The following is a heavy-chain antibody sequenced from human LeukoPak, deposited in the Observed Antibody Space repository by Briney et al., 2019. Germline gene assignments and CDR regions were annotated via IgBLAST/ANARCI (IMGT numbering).Heavy chain of an antibody. J-gene: IGHJ4*02. V-gene: IGHV3-23*01. Sequence: PGGSLRLSCAASGFTFSTYAMTWVRQAPGKGPEWVSTITASGGNTFYADSVEGRFTVSRDNSKNTLYLQMNSLRAEDTALYYCAKRSPGDYHFDYWGQGTQVSVSS. D-gene: IGHD7-27*01. CDR1: GFTFSTYA. CDR2: ITASGGNT. CDR3: AKRSPGDYHFDY.